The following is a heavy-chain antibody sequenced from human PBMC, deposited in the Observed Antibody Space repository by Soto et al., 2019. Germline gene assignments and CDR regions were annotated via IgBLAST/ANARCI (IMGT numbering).Heavy chain of an antibody. V-gene: IGHV1-18*01. CDR2: ISAYNGNT. J-gene: IGHJ6*02. CDR3: ARQSVRYFDTGPYGMDV. D-gene: IGHD3-9*01. CDR1: GYTFTSYG. Sequence: QVQLVQSGAEVKKPGASVKVSCKASGYTFTSYGISWERQAPGQGLEWMGWISAYNGNTNYAQKLQGRVTMTTDTSTSTAYMELRSLRSDDTAVYYCARQSVRYFDTGPYGMDVWGQGTTVTVSS.